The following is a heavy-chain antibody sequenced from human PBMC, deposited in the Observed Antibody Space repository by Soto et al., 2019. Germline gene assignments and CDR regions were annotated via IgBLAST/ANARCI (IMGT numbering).Heavy chain of an antibody. CDR3: AGGRGIVATIHLSLLFDY. CDR2: IYYSGST. D-gene: IGHD5-12*01. CDR1: GGSISSGGYY. J-gene: IGHJ4*02. Sequence: QVQLQESGPGLVKPSQTLSLTCTVSGGSISSGGYYWSWIRQHPGKGLEWIGYIYYSGSTYYNPSLKSRVTLSGDTSKNYFPLKLSSVPAADPAVYYCAGGRGIVATIHLSLLFDYGGQGTLVPASS. V-gene: IGHV4-31*03.